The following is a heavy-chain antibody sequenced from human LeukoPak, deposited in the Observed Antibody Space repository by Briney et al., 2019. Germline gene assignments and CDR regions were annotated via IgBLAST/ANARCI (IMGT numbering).Heavy chain of an antibody. CDR3: CAVVTPDDY. CDR1: GFTFSSYG. V-gene: IGHV3-30*02. J-gene: IGHJ4*02. CDR2: IRYDGSNK. D-gene: IGHD4-23*01. Sequence: GGSLRLSCAASGFTFSSYGMHWVRQARGKGRGGGAFIRYDGSNKYYADSVKGGFTISRDNSKKTLYLQKNSLRAEDTAVYYCCAVVTPDDYWGQGTLVTVSS.